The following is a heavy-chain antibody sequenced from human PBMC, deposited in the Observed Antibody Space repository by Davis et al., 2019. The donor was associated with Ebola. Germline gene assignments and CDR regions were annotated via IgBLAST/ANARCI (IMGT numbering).Heavy chain of an antibody. Sequence: ASVKVSCKASGYTFTSYGISWVRQAPGQGLEWMGWINPNSGGTNYAQKFQGWVTMTRDTSISTAYMELSRLRSDDTAVYYCARGVPYSSGWVDYWGQGTLVTVSS. J-gene: IGHJ4*02. CDR1: GYTFTSYG. CDR3: ARGVPYSSGWVDY. D-gene: IGHD6-19*01. CDR2: INPNSGGT. V-gene: IGHV1-2*04.